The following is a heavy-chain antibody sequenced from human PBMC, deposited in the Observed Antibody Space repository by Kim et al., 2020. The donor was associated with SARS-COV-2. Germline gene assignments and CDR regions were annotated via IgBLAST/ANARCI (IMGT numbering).Heavy chain of an antibody. J-gene: IGHJ3*02. D-gene: IGHD3-9*01. V-gene: IGHV1-18*01. CDR1: GYTFTSYG. CDR2: ISAYNGNT. CDR3: ARAGVLRYFDWGSGPGDRDAFDI. Sequence: ASVKVSCKASGYTFTSYGISWVRQAPGQGLEWMGWISAYNGNTNYAQKLQGRVTMTTDTSTSTAYMELRSLRSDDTAVYYCARAGVLRYFDWGSGPGDRDAFDIWGQGTMVTVSS.